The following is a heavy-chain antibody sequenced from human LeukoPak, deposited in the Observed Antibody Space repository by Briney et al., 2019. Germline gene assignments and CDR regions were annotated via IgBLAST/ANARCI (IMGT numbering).Heavy chain of an antibody. D-gene: IGHD3-22*01. J-gene: IGHJ4*02. CDR3: ARAGLNYDSSGYYQDY. Sequence: ASVKVSCKASGYTFTSYYMNWVRQAPGQGLEWMGIINPSGGSTSYAQKFQGRVTMTRDTSTSTVYMELSSLRSEDTAVYYCARAGLNYDSSGYYQDYWGQGTLVTVSS. CDR1: GYTFTSYY. CDR2: INPSGGST. V-gene: IGHV1-46*01.